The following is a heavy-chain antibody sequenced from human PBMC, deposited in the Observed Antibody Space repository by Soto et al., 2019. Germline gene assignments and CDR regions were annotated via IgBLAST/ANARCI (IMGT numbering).Heavy chain of an antibody. V-gene: IGHV3-23*01. CDR3: AKVRRPMVRGVIPYYFDS. CDR2: ISGSGGST. J-gene: IGHJ4*02. CDR1: GFTFSSYA. Sequence: EVQLLESGGGLVQPGGSLRLSCAASGFTFSSYAMSWVRQAPGKGLEWVSAISGSGGSTYYADSVKGRFTISRDNSKNTLYLQMNSLRADDTAVYYCAKVRRPMVRGVIPYYFDSWGQGTLVTVSS. D-gene: IGHD3-10*01.